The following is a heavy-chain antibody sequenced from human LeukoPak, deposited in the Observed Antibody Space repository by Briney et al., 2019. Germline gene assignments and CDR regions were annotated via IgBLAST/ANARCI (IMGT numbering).Heavy chain of an antibody. J-gene: IGHJ4*02. V-gene: IGHV4-59*01. D-gene: IGHD3-3*01. Sequence: SETLSLTCIVSGGSINRFYWSWIRQPPGKGLEWIGNIYYSGSANYNPPLKSRVTISVDTSKNQFSLRLTSVTAADTAVYYCARAGIWSGYYTFDYWGQGTQVTVSS. CDR3: ARAGIWSGYYTFDY. CDR1: GGSINRFY. CDR2: IYYSGSA.